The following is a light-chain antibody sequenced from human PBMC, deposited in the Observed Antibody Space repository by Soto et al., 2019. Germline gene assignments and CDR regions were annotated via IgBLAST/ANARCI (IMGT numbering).Light chain of an antibody. Sequence: DIQMTQSPSTLSTSVGDRVTITCRASHNISSWLSWYQQKPGKAPNLLIYKASSLDSGVPSRFSGSGSGTEFTPTISSLQPDDFATYFCQQYSSYWWTFGQGTKVDIK. CDR2: KAS. J-gene: IGKJ1*01. CDR3: QQYSSYWWT. V-gene: IGKV1-5*03. CDR1: HNISSW.